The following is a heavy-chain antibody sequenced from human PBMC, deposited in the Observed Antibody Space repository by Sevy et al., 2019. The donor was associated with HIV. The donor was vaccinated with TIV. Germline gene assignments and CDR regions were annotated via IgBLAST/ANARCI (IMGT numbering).Heavy chain of an antibody. CDR1: GYTFTSYG. CDR3: ARDLSPLRRHGDAFDI. D-gene: IGHD4-17*01. J-gene: IGHJ3*02. V-gene: IGHV1-18*01. Sequence: ASVKVSCKASGYTFTSYGISWVRQAPGQGLEWMGWISAYNGNTNYAQKLQGRVTMTTDTSTSSAYMELRSLRSDDTAVYTSARDLSPLRRHGDAFDIWGQGTMVTVSS. CDR2: ISAYNGNT.